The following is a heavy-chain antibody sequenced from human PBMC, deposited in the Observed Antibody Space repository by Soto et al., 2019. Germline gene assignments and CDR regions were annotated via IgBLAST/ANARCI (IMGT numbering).Heavy chain of an antibody. J-gene: IGHJ5*02. CDR3: ARVYGNNWFDP. D-gene: IGHD3-10*01. Sequence: GGSLRLSCAASGLSFSSYAMSWVRQAPGKGLEWVSRINSDGSSTTYADSVKGRFTISRDNAKNTLYLQMNSLRAEDTAVYYCARVYGNNWFDPWGQGTLVTVSS. CDR2: INSDGSST. CDR1: GLSFSSYA. V-gene: IGHV3-74*01.